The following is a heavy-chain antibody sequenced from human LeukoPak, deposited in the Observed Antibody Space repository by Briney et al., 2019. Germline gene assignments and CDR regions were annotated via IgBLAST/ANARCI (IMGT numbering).Heavy chain of an antibody. CDR3: AKGYSSYYYYMDV. D-gene: IGHD5-18*01. Sequence: PGGSLRLSCAASGFIFSDYSMTWVRQAPGKGLEWISYISLTRTTYYADSVKGRFTISRDNAKNTLYLQMNSLRAEDTAVYYCAKGYSSYYYYMDVWGKGTTVTISS. V-gene: IGHV3-48*01. CDR2: ISLTRTT. J-gene: IGHJ6*03. CDR1: GFIFSDYS.